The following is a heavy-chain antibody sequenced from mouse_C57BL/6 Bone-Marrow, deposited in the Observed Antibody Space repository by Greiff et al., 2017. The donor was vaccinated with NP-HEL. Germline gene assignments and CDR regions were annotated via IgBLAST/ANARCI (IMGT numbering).Heavy chain of an antibody. Sequence: EVQLQQSGPELVKPGASVKISCKASGYTFTDYYMNWVKQSHGKSLEWIGDINPNNGGTSYNQKFKGKATLTVDKSSSTAYMELRSLTSEDSAVYYCARLPADYGFPYYFDYWGQGTTLTVSS. CDR1: GYTFTDYY. CDR3: ARLPADYGFPYYFDY. V-gene: IGHV1-26*01. J-gene: IGHJ2*01. D-gene: IGHD2-4*01. CDR2: INPNNGGT.